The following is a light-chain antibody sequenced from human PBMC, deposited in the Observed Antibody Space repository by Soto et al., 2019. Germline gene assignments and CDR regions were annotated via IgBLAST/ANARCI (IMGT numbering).Light chain of an antibody. CDR3: QQYDNLPLLT. CDR2: DAS. J-gene: IGKJ4*01. Sequence: DIQMTQSPSSLSASVGDRVTITCQASQDISNYLNWYQQKPRKAPKLLIYDASNLETGVPSRFSGSGSGTDFTFTISSLQPEDIATYYCQQYDNLPLLTFGGGTKVEIK. V-gene: IGKV1-33*01. CDR1: QDISNY.